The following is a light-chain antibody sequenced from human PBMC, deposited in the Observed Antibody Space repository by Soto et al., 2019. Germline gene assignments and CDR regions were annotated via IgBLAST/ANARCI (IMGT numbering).Light chain of an antibody. CDR2: GVS. Sequence: QSVLTQPASVSESLGQSITISCSGTSSDIGGHNCVSWYQQLPGKTPKVLIYGVSNRPSGISNRFSGSKSGNTASLTISGLQAEDEADYYCSSYTFSNTWVFGGGTKVTVL. CDR3: SSYTFSNTWV. CDR1: SSDIGGHNC. V-gene: IGLV2-14*01. J-gene: IGLJ3*02.